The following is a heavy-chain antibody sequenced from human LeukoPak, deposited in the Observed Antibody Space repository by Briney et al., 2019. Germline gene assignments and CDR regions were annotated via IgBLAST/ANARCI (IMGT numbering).Heavy chain of an antibody. CDR3: AKHSGSYSGGLPIDY. CDR1: GFTFSSYA. Sequence: GGYLRLSCAASGFTFSSYAMSLVRQAPGKGLEWVSAISGSGGSTYYADSVKGRFTISRDNSKNTLYLQMNSLRAEDTAVYYCAKHSGSYSGGLPIDYWGQGTLVTVSS. V-gene: IGHV3-23*01. CDR2: ISGSGGST. D-gene: IGHD1-26*01. J-gene: IGHJ4*02.